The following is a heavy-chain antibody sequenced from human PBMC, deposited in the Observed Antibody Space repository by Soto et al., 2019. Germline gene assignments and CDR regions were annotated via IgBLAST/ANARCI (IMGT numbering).Heavy chain of an antibody. Sequence: GGSLRLSCAASGLTFRDYYMTWIRQAPGKGLEWLSYISSSGSTIYYADSVKGRFTISRDNAKNSLFLQINSLRAEDTAVYYCARLVTATRNYYYGMDVWGQGTTVTVSS. D-gene: IGHD1-20*01. CDR2: ISSSGSTI. J-gene: IGHJ6*02. CDR3: ARLVTATRNYYYGMDV. V-gene: IGHV3-11*01. CDR1: GLTFRDYY.